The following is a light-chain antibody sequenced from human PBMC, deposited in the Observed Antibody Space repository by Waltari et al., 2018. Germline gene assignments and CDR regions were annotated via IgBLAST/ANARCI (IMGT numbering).Light chain of an antibody. J-gene: IGKJ2*03. Sequence: DIQMTQFPSTLSASVGDRVTITCRASESIGDWMAWYQQEPGKAPKLRIYRASTLQSDVPSRCSGSGSGTEFTLTISSLQPDDFGTYYCQYYFLYSRGFGQGTKLEIK. CDR1: ESIGDW. CDR2: RAS. CDR3: QYYFLYSRG. V-gene: IGKV1-5*03.